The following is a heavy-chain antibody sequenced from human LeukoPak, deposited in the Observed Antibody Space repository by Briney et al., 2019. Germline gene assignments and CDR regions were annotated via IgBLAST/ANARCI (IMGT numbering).Heavy chain of an antibody. Sequence: PSQTLSPTCTVSGGSISSGSYYWSWIRQPAGKGLEWIGRIYTSGSTNYNPSLKSRVTISVDTSKNQFSLKLSSVTAADTAVYYCASNGFVVVPAPNYMDVWGKGTTVTVSS. CDR1: GGSISSGSYY. CDR2: IYTSGST. CDR3: ASNGFVVVPAPNYMDV. J-gene: IGHJ6*03. V-gene: IGHV4-61*02. D-gene: IGHD2-2*01.